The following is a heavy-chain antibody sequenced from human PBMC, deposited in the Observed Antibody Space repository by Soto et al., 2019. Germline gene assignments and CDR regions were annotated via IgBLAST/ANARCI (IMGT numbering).Heavy chain of an antibody. CDR1: GYTFTGHY. CDR3: ARELSSSWFDT. D-gene: IGHD2-2*01. Sequence: ASVKVSCKASGYTFTGHYLHWVRQAPGQGLEWMGWINANSGTTNYAQKFQGWVTLTRDTSISTTYMEVSRLKFDDTAVYYCARELSSSWFDTWGQGTLVTVSS. CDR2: INANSGTT. J-gene: IGHJ4*02. V-gene: IGHV1-2*04.